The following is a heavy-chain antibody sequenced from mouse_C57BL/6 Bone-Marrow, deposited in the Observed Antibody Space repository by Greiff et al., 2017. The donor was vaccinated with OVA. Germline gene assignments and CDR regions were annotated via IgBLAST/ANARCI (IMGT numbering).Heavy chain of an antibody. CDR2: ISSGGSYT. D-gene: IGHD1-1*01. Sequence: EVQLVESGGDLVKPGGSLKLSCAASGFTFSSYGMSWVRQTPDKRLEWVATISSGGSYTYYPDSVKGRFTISRDNAKNTLYLQMSSLKSEDTARYYCARGTVYYWGQGTTLTVSS. V-gene: IGHV5-6*01. CDR3: ARGTVYY. J-gene: IGHJ2*01. CDR1: GFTFSSYG.